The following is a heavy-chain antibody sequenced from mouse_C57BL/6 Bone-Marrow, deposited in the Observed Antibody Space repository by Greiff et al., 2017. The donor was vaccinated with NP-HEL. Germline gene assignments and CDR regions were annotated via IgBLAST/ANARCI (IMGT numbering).Heavy chain of an antibody. J-gene: IGHJ2*01. CDR1: GYTFTSYW. V-gene: IGHV1-52*01. CDR3: AKDCSSSNPGDY. D-gene: IGHD2-5*01. Sequence: QVQLQQPGAELVRPGSSVKLSCKASGYTFTSYWMHWVKQRPIQGLEWIGNIDPSDSETHYNQKFKDKATWTVTKSSSTAYMQLSSLTSGDSAVYSCAKDCSSSNPGDYWGQGTTLTVSS. CDR2: IDPSDSET.